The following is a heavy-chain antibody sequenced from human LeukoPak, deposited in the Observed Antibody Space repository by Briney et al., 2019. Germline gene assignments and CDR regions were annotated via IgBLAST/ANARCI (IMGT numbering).Heavy chain of an antibody. J-gene: IGHJ6*03. Sequence: ASVKVSCKASGYIFTSYYMHWVRQAPGQGLEWMGIINPSGGSTSYAQKFQGRVTMTRDMSTSTVYMELSSLRSEDTAVYYCARDGSGYSYGVTYYYYYMDVWGKGTTVTVSS. CDR2: INPSGGST. CDR1: GYIFTSYY. V-gene: IGHV1-46*01. CDR3: ARDGSGYSYGVTYYYYYMDV. D-gene: IGHD5-18*01.